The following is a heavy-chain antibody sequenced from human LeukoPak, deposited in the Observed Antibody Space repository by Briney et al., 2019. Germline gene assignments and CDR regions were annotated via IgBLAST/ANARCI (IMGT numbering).Heavy chain of an antibody. CDR2: IWYDGSNK. J-gene: IGHJ4*02. CDR3: AGSNYYGSGSYYNHFDY. V-gene: IGHV3-33*01. D-gene: IGHD3-10*01. CDR1: GFTFSSYG. Sequence: GGSLRLSCAASGFTFSSYGMHWVRQAPGKGLEWVAVIWYDGSNKYYADSVKGRFTISRDNSKNTLYLQMNSLRAEDTAVYYCAGSNYYGSGSYYNHFDYWGQGTLVTVSS.